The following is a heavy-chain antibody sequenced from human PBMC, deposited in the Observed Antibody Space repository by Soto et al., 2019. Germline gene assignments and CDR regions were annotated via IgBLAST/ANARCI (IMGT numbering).Heavy chain of an antibody. CDR2: ISSNGGST. D-gene: IGHD2-15*01. V-gene: IGHV3-64*01. CDR1: GFTFSSYA. Sequence: GGSLRLSCAASGFTFSSYAMHWVRQAPGKGLEYVSAISSNGGSTYYANSVKGRFTISRDNSKNTLYLQMGSLRAEDMAVYYCSFYCSWCGGYAFDFWGQGTMVPVSS. J-gene: IGHJ3*01. CDR3: SFYCSWCGGYAFDF.